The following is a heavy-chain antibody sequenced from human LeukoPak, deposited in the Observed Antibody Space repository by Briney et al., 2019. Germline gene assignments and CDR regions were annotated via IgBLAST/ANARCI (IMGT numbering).Heavy chain of an antibody. Sequence: GGSLRLSCAASGFTFSGSAIHWVRQASGKGLEWVGRIRSKANSYATEYAASVKGRFTISRDDPEKKAYLQMNSLKIEDTAVYYCTRMGSGRSVDYWGQGTLVTVSS. J-gene: IGHJ4*02. CDR2: IRSKANSYAT. CDR1: GFTFSGSA. D-gene: IGHD1-26*01. CDR3: TRMGSGRSVDY. V-gene: IGHV3-73*01.